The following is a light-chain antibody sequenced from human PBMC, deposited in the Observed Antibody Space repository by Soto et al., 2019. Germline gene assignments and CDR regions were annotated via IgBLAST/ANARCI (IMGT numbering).Light chain of an antibody. V-gene: IGKV4-1*01. CDR2: WAS. J-gene: IGKJ4*01. CDR3: KQYYSLPLT. CDR1: QSVFYSSNNKNY. Sequence: DIVMTQSPESLAVSLGERATINCKSSQSVFYSSNNKNYLTWYQQKPGQPPKLLIHWASTRESGVPDRFSGSGSETDFTLTISSLQAEDVAVYYCKQYYSLPLTFGGGTKVEIK.